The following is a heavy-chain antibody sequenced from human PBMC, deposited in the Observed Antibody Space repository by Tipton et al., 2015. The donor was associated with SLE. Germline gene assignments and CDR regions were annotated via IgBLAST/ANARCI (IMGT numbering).Heavy chain of an antibody. CDR1: GFTFSDYY. CDR2: ISGSGSTI. D-gene: IGHD3-3*01. Sequence: SLRLSCAASGFTFSDYYMSWIRQAPGKGLEWVSYISGSGSTIYYADSVKGRFTISRDNAKNSLYLQMNSLRAEDTAVYYCARGSFWSGYYTPLFDYWGQGTLVTVSS. CDR3: ARGSFWSGYYTPLFDY. J-gene: IGHJ4*02. V-gene: IGHV3-11*01.